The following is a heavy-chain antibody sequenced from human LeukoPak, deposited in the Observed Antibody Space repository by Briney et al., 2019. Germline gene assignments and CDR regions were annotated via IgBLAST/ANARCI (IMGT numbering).Heavy chain of an antibody. Sequence: GGSLRLSCAASGFTFSSYSMNWVRQAPGKGLEWVSYISSSSTIYYADSVKGRFTISRDNAKNSLYLQMNSLRAEDTAVYYCASPEKSNYDFWSGIYPFDYWGQGTLVTVSS. CDR2: ISSSSTI. V-gene: IGHV3-48*01. CDR1: GFTFSSYS. CDR3: ASPEKSNYDFWSGIYPFDY. D-gene: IGHD3-3*01. J-gene: IGHJ4*02.